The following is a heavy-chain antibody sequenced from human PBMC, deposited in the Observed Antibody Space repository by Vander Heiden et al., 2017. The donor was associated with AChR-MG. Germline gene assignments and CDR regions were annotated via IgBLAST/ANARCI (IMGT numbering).Heavy chain of an antibody. Sequence: QVQLVQSGAEVKKPGASVKVSCKASGYTFTGYYMHWVRQAPGQGLEWMGRINPNSGGTNYAQKFQGRVTMTRDTSISTAYMELSRLRSDDTAVYYCARVGEYCSGGSCPSGYWGQGTLVTVSS. J-gene: IGHJ4*02. CDR2: INPNSGGT. D-gene: IGHD2-15*01. CDR3: ARVGEYCSGGSCPSGY. CDR1: GYTFTGYY. V-gene: IGHV1-2*06.